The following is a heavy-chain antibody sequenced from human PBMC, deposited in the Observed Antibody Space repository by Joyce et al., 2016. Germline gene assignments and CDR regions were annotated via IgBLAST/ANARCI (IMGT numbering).Heavy chain of an antibody. CDR3: AKDLFCSTTSCYGRGDY. CDR1: GFTFSSYG. Sequence: QVQLMESGGGVVQPGRSLRLSCAASGFTFSSYGMYGVRQAPGKGLEWGAVISYDGSNKYYADSVKGRFTISRDNSKNTLYLQMNSLRAEDTAVYYCAKDLFCSTTSCYGRGDYWGQGTLVTVSS. J-gene: IGHJ4*02. D-gene: IGHD2-2*01. CDR2: ISYDGSNK. V-gene: IGHV3-30*18.